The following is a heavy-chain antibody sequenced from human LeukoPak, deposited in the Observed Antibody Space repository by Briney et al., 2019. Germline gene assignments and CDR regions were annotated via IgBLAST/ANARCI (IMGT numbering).Heavy chain of an antibody. V-gene: IGHV4-4*09. CDR1: GGSISSYY. CDR2: IYTSGSA. CDR3: ARLDGYCSSTSCYGWFDP. J-gene: IGHJ5*02. Sequence: SETLSLTCTVSGGSISSYYWSWIRQPPGKGLEWIGYIYTSGSANYNPSLKSRVTISVDTSKNQFSLKLSSVTAADTAVYYCARLDGYCSSTSCYGWFDPWGQGTLVTVSS. D-gene: IGHD2-2*03.